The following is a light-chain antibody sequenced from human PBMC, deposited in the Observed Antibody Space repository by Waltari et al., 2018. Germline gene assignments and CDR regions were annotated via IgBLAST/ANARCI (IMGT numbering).Light chain of an antibody. CDR2: YVS. J-gene: IGLJ2*01. V-gene: IGLV2-14*01. CDR3: SSYTSTSTLVV. CDR1: RSDVGPYHH. Sequence: FALTHPASVSALPGRGISISCTGPRSDVGPYHHVRWYQQYPAKAPKLMIYYVSSRPSGVSDRFSGSKSGNTASLTISGLLAEDEADYYCSSYTSTSTLVVFGGGTQLTVL.